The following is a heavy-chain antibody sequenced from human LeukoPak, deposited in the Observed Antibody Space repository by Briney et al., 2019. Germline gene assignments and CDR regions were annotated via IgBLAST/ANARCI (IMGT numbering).Heavy chain of an antibody. V-gene: IGHV4-4*09. Sequence: SETLSLTCTVSGGSISSYYWSWIRQPPGKGLEWIGYIYTSGSTNYNPSLKSRVTISVDTSKNQFSLKLSSVTAADTAVYYCARQRIAVAVRFDPWGQGTLVTVSS. D-gene: IGHD6-19*01. CDR1: GGSISSYY. CDR3: ARQRIAVAVRFDP. J-gene: IGHJ5*02. CDR2: IYTSGST.